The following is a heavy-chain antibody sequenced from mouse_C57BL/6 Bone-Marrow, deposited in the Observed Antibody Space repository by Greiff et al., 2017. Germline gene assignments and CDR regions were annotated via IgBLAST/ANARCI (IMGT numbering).Heavy chain of an antibody. V-gene: IGHV14-4*01. CDR3: TTLNSPAY. Sequence: EVQLQPSGAELVRPGASVKLSCTASGFNIKDDYMHWVKQRPEQGLEWIGWIDPENGDTEYASKFQGKATITADTSSNTAYLQLSSLTSEDTAVYYCTTLNSPAYWGQGTLVTVSA. CDR2: IDPENGDT. J-gene: IGHJ3*01. CDR1: GFNIKDDY. D-gene: IGHD3-1*01.